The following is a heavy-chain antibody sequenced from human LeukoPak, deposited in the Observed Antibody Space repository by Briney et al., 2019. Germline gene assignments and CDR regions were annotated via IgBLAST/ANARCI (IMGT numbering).Heavy chain of an antibody. V-gene: IGHV4-34*01. CDR1: GGSFSGYY. D-gene: IGHD5-18*01. CDR3: ARNPALLWLRSNWFDP. J-gene: IGHJ5*02. Sequence: SETLSLTCAVYGGSFSGYYWSWIRQPPGKGLEWIGEINHSGSTNYNPSLKSRVTISVDTSKNQFSLKLSSVTAADTAVYYCARNPALLWLRSNWFDPWGQGTLVTVSS. CDR2: INHSGST.